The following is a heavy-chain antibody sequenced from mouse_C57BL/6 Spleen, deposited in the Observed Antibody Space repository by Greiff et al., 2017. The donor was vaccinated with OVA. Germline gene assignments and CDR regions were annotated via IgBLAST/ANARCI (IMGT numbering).Heavy chain of an antibody. Sequence: VKLMESGPELVKPGASVKISCKASGYAFSSSWMNWVKQRPGKGLEWIGRIYPGDGDTNYNGKFKGKATLTADKSSSTAYMQLSSLTSEDSAVYFCARSNDGYPYWYFDVWGTGTTVTVSS. D-gene: IGHD2-3*01. CDR3: ARSNDGYPYWYFDV. CDR2: IYPGDGDT. V-gene: IGHV1-82*01. CDR1: GYAFSSSW. J-gene: IGHJ1*03.